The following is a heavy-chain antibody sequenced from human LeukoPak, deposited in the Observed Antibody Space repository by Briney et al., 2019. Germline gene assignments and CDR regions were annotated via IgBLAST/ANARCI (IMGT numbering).Heavy chain of an antibody. CDR1: GGSFSGYY. J-gene: IGHJ3*02. Sequence: PSETLSLTCAVYGGSFSGYYWSWIRQPPGKGLEWIGKINHSGSTNYNPSLKSRVTISVDTSKSQFSLKLSSVTAADTAVYYCARLARLRDAFDIWGQGTMVTVSS. CDR3: ARLARLRDAFDI. D-gene: IGHD5/OR15-5a*01. V-gene: IGHV4-34*01. CDR2: INHSGST.